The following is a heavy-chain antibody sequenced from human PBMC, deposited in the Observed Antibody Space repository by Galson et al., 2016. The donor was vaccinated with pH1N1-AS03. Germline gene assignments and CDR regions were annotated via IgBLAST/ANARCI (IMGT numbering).Heavy chain of an antibody. Sequence: ETLSLTCTVSAGFISSYYWTWIRQPPGKGLEWIGYIYYNGPANYNPSLNSRVTISADTSKKQFFMNLTSVTSADTAVYFCTRGGTYSSSSPAYFGSWGQGTLVTVSS. D-gene: IGHD6-6*01. J-gene: IGHJ4*02. CDR1: AGFISSYY. V-gene: IGHV4-59*01. CDR3: TRGGTYSSSSPAYFGS. CDR2: IYYNGPA.